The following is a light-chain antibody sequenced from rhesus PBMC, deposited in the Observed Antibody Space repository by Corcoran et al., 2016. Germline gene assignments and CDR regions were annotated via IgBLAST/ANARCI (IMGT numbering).Light chain of an antibody. V-gene: IGKV1-22*01. J-gene: IGKJ1*01. Sequence: DIQMTQSPSSLSASVGDTVTITCRASQSISSWLAWSQQKPGKAPKLLIYKASSLQSGVPSRFSGSGAGTDVTLTISSLQSEDFATYYGQQYSSSPRTFGQGTKVEIK. CDR1: QSISSW. CDR3: QQYSSSPRT. CDR2: KAS.